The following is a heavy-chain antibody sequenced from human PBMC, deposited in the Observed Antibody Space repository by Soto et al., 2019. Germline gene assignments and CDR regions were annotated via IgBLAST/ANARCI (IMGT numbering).Heavy chain of an antibody. CDR2: INHSRST. D-gene: IGHD6-6*01. V-gene: IGHV4-34*01. CDR3: ARTSRFDC. Sequence: PSETLSLTCAVYCGSFSSYYWSWIRQPPGKGLEWIGEINHSRSTNYNPSLKSRVTMSVDTSKNQFSLKLSSVTAADTAVYYCARTSRFDCWGQGTLVTVSS. J-gene: IGHJ4*02. CDR1: CGSFSSYY.